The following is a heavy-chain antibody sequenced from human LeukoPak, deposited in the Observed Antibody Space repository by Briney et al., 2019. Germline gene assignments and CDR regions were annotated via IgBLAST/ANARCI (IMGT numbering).Heavy chain of an antibody. D-gene: IGHD6-6*01. V-gene: IGHV1-69*05. Sequence: SVKVSCKASGGTFSSYAISWVRQAPGQGLEWMGGIIPIFGTANYAQKFQGRVTITTDESTSTAYMELSSLRSEDTAVYYCARETLRGGSSSYYYYYYMDVWGKGTTVTVSS. CDR2: IIPIFGTA. CDR1: GGTFSSYA. J-gene: IGHJ6*03. CDR3: ARETLRGGSSSYYYYYYMDV.